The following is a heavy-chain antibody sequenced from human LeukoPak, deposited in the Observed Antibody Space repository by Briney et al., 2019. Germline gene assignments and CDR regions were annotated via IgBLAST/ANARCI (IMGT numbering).Heavy chain of an antibody. CDR2: NYSSGST. D-gene: IGHD4-17*01. Sequence: PGGSLRLSCAASGFTVSSNYMNWVRQAPGKGREGGSVNYSSGSTYYADSVKGRFTISRDDSKNTLYLQMNSLRAEDTAVYYCARDLYGVSHDYWGQGTLVTVSS. V-gene: IGHV3-53*01. CDR3: ARDLYGVSHDY. J-gene: IGHJ4*02. CDR1: GFTVSSNY.